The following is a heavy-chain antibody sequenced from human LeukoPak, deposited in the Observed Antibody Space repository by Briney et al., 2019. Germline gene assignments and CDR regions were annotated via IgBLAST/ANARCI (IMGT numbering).Heavy chain of an antibody. CDR1: GFTYDDYA. V-gene: IGHV3-9*03. CDR3: AKGHSSSPWSIFDY. D-gene: IGHD6-19*01. Sequence: GGSLRLSCAGSGFTYDDYAMHWVRQAPGKGLEWVSSISWNSGNIAYADSVKGRFTISRDNAKNSLYLQMNSLRPDDMALYCCAKGHSSSPWSIFDYWGQGTLVTVSS. CDR2: ISWNSGNI. J-gene: IGHJ4*02.